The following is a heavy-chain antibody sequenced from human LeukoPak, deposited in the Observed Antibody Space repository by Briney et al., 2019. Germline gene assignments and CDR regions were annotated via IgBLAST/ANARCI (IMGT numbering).Heavy chain of an antibody. CDR3: ARSGGSSWYGGIFY. V-gene: IGHV1-69*04. CDR1: GGTFSNYA. CDR2: IIPILSIP. D-gene: IGHD6-13*01. J-gene: IGHJ4*02. Sequence: VKVSCKASGGTFSNYAISWVRPAPGQGLEWMGRIIPILSIPDYTQNFQGRVTITADRSTSTAYMALSSLKSDDTAVYYCARSGGSSWYGGIFYWGQGTLVTVSS.